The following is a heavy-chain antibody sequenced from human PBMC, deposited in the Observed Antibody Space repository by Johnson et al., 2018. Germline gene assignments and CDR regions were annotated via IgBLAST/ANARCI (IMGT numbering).Heavy chain of an antibody. CDR1: GFTFSSYA. J-gene: IGHJ3*02. CDR2: ISGGGGST. V-gene: IGHV3-23*04. Sequence: VQLVQSGGGVVPPGGSLRLSCAASGFTFSSYAMSWVRQAPGKGLEWVSAISGGGGSTSYADSVKGRLTISRDSSKNKLYLQMNSLRAEDKAVYYCARVEGNYYESICYSCDAFDIWGQWTTVTVSS. CDR3: ARVEGNYYESICYSCDAFDI. D-gene: IGHD3-22*01.